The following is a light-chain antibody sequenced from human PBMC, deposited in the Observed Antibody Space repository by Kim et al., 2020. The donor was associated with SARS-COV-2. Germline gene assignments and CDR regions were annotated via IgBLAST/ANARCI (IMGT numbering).Light chain of an antibody. CDR1: QSVIFGSNNKNY. CDR2: WAS. Sequence: IAMTQSPDSLAVSLGERATINCKSSQSVIFGSNNKNYLAWYQHKPGQPPNLLIYWASARESGVPDRFSGSGSGTDFTLTISSLQAEDAAVYYCQQYYITPFTFGGGSKVDIK. CDR3: QQYYITPFT. J-gene: IGKJ4*01. V-gene: IGKV4-1*01.